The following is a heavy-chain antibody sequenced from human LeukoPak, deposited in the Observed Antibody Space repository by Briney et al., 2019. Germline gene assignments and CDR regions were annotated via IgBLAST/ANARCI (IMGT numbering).Heavy chain of an antibody. CDR3: ARDGNGYYYDSSAILGDAFDI. D-gene: IGHD3-22*01. V-gene: IGHV1-2*06. CDR1: GYTFTGYY. CDR2: INPNSGGT. Sequence: ASVKVSCKASGYTFTGYYMHWVRQAPGQGLEWMGRINPNSGGTNYAQKFQGRVTMTRDTSIRTAYMELSRLRSDDTAVYYCARDGNGYYYDSSAILGDAFDIWGQGTMVTVSS. J-gene: IGHJ3*02.